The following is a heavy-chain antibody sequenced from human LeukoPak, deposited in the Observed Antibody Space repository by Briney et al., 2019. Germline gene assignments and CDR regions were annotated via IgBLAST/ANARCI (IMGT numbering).Heavy chain of an antibody. CDR3: ARHYYYDSSGLDDAFDI. J-gene: IGHJ3*02. D-gene: IGHD3-22*01. V-gene: IGHV4-39*01. CDR1: GGSISSSSYY. Sequence: SETLSLTCTVSGGSISSSSYYWGWIRQPPGKGQGWIGSIYYSGSTYYNPSLKSRVTISVDTSKNQFSLKLSSVTAADTAVYYCARHYYYDSSGLDDAFDIWGQGTMVTVSS. CDR2: IYYSGST.